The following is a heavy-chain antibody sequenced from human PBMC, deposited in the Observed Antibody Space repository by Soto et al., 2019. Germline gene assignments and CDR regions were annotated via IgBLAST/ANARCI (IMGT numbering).Heavy chain of an antibody. D-gene: IGHD5-18*01. Sequence: QVQLVQSGAEVKKPESSVKVSCKAPGGTFSTYAISWVRQAPGQGLEWMGGIIPMFGTANYAQRFQDRVTITADESTNTVYLGLSSLTSEDTAVYFCASGIQLWLRRINNGYSRWGQGTLVTVSS. CDR2: IIPMFGTA. CDR3: ASGIQLWLRRINNGYSR. V-gene: IGHV1-69*12. J-gene: IGHJ4*02. CDR1: GGTFSTYA.